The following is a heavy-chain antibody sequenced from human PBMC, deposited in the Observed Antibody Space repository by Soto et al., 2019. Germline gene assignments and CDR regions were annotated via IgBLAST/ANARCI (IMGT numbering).Heavy chain of an antibody. Sequence: ASVKVSCKAPGYTLTSYYMHWVRQAPGQGLEWMGIINPSGGSTNYAQKFQGRVTMTRDTSTSTVYMELSSLRSADTAVYYCARATISLTSGYSYGYVDFDYWGQGTLVTVSS. CDR2: INPSGGST. CDR3: ARATISLTSGYSYGYVDFDY. J-gene: IGHJ4*02. D-gene: IGHD5-18*01. CDR1: GYTLTSYY. V-gene: IGHV1-46*01.